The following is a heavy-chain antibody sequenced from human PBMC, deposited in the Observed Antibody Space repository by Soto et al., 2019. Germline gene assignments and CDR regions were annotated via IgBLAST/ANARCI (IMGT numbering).Heavy chain of an antibody. CDR1: GFTFRTYW. Sequence: EVQLVESGGGLVQPVGSLRLSCAASGFTFRTYWLSWVRQVPGKGLEWVANINLDGSEKNYVDSVKGRFTIPRDNARNSLYLQMSSLRAEDTALYYCARDGSTSLYSYDYHGMDVWGQGTKVTVSS. CDR2: INLDGSEK. J-gene: IGHJ6*02. CDR3: ARDGSTSLYSYDYHGMDV. V-gene: IGHV3-7*05. D-gene: IGHD5-18*01.